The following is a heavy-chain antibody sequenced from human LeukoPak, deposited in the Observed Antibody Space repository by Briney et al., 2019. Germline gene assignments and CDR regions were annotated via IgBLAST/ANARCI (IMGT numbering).Heavy chain of an antibody. Sequence: PGGSLRLSCAASGFTFSSYSMNWVRQAPGKGLEWVSSISSSSSYIYYADSVKGRFTISRDNSKNTLYLQMNSLRGDDTAIYYCAKAYTRSWYAAFDIWGQGTMVTIPS. CDR1: GFTFSSYS. D-gene: IGHD6-13*01. CDR3: AKAYTRSWYAAFDI. CDR2: ISSSSSYI. V-gene: IGHV3-21*03. J-gene: IGHJ3*02.